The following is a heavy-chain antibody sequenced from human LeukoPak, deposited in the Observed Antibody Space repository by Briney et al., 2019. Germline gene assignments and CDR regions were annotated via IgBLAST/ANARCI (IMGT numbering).Heavy chain of an antibody. J-gene: IGHJ5*02. CDR2: INHSGST. V-gene: IGHV4-34*01. CDR1: GGSFSGYY. CDR3: ARAVLRAAAGYNWFDP. Sequence: SETLSLTCAVYGGSFSGYYWSWIRQPPGKGLEWIGEINHSGSTNYNPSLKSRVTISVDTSKNQFSLKLSSVTVADTAVYYCARAVLRAAAGYNWFDPWGQGTLVTVSS. D-gene: IGHD6-13*01.